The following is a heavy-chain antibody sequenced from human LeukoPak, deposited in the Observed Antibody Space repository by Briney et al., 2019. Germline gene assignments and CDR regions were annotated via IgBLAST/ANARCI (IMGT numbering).Heavy chain of an antibody. Sequence: PSEALSRTCAVSGDSISSRNWWSWVRQPPGKGLDWIGEISHGGSTKYNPSLKNRVTISKDNFKNEFSLRLNSVTAADTAVYFCTRSGGWWSLDYWGQGALVTVSS. CDR2: ISHGGST. CDR1: GDSISSRNW. D-gene: IGHD2-8*02. CDR3: TRSGGWWSLDY. V-gene: IGHV4-4*02. J-gene: IGHJ4*02.